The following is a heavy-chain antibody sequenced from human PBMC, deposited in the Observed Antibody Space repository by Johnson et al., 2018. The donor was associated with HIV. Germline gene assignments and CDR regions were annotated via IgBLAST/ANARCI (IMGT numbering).Heavy chain of an antibody. CDR1: GFTFSSYA. J-gene: IGHJ3*02. V-gene: IGHV3-23*04. Sequence: MLLVESGGGLVQPGGSLRLSCAASGFTFSSYAMSWVRQAPGKGLEWVSRINSDGSSTNYADSVKGRFTISRDNAKNTLYLQMNSLRAEDTAVYYCATRAYSSSLTFDIWGQGTMVTVSS. D-gene: IGHD6-6*01. CDR2: INSDGSST. CDR3: ATRAYSSSLTFDI.